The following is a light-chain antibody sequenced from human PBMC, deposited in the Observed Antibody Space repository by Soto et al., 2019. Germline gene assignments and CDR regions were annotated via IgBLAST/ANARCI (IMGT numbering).Light chain of an antibody. CDR3: SSYVGGNNLI. Sequence: QSVLTQPPSASGSPGQSVTISCTGTSGDVGGFEYVSWYQKHPAKASKLIIYDVTKRPSGVPDRFSGSKSGNTASLTVSGLQAADEADYYCSSYVGGNNLIFGGGTKLTVL. CDR1: SGDVGGFEY. V-gene: IGLV2-8*01. J-gene: IGLJ2*01. CDR2: DVT.